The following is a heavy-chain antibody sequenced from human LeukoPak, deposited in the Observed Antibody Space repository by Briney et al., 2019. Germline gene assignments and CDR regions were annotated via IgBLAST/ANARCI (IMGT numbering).Heavy chain of an antibody. J-gene: IGHJ4*02. V-gene: IGHV3-23*01. CDR3: AKAFGYYDSSGYYYHFDY. D-gene: IGHD3-22*01. Sequence: GGSLRLSCAASGFTFSSYAMSWVRQAPGKGLEWVSAISGSGGSTYYADSVKGRFTISRDNSKNTLYLQMNSLRAEDTAVYYCAKAFGYYDSSGYYYHFDYWGQGALVTVSS. CDR1: GFTFSSYA. CDR2: ISGSGGST.